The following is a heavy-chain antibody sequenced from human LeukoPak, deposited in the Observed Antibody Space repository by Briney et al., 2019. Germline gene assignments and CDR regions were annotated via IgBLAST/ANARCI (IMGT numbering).Heavy chain of an antibody. J-gene: IGHJ4*02. CDR1: GGSISSYY. D-gene: IGHD1-26*01. V-gene: IGHV4-59*12. CDR2: INHSGST. CDR3: ARDRSGARGASSFDY. Sequence: KPSETLSLTCTVSGGSISSYYWSWIRQPPGKGLEWIGEINHSGSTNYNPSLKSRVTISVDTSKNQFSLKLSSVTAADTAVYYCARDRSGARGASSFDYWGQGTLVTVSS.